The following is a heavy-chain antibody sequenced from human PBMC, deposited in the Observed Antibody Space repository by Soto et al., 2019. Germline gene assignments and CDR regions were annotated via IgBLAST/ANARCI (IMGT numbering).Heavy chain of an antibody. CDR1: GFTFTSYT. V-gene: IGHV3-33*01. CDR3: AFGSWNQYYFDY. D-gene: IGHD6-13*01. CDR2: FWYDASGQ. Sequence: QVQLVESGGGVVQPGGSLRLSCATSGFTFTSYTMHWVRQAPGKGLEWVATFWYDASGQKYADSVKGQFTISRNPSTSTLYLHMDSLRPEDTALYYCAFGSWNQYYFDYWGQEILVTVSS. J-gene: IGHJ4*02.